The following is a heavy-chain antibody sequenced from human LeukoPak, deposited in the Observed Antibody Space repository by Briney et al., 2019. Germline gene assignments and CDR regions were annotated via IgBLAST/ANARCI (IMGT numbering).Heavy chain of an antibody. J-gene: IGHJ3*01. CDR2: TYYTTKWNT. CDR1: GVSVSTSGVA. Sequence: SQTLTLTCAISGVSVSTSGVAWDWVRQSQSIGLEWLGRTYYTTKWNTDYAVSVKSRIVVNPDTSKNQFSLQLNSVTSEDTAVYYCARGRASAFDVWGQGTMVTVSS. D-gene: IGHD6-25*01. CDR3: ARGRASAFDV. V-gene: IGHV6-1*01.